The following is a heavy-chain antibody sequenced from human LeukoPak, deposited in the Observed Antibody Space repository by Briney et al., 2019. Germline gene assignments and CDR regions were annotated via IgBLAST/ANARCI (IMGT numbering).Heavy chain of an antibody. Sequence: SVKVSCKASGGTFSSYAISWVRQAPGQVLEWMGGIIPIFGTANYAQKFQGRVTITADKSTSTAYMELSSLRSEDTAVYYCASTPQWLVPQNFDYWGQGTLVTVSS. CDR2: IIPIFGTA. J-gene: IGHJ4*02. D-gene: IGHD6-19*01. CDR1: GGTFSSYA. V-gene: IGHV1-69*06. CDR3: ASTPQWLVPQNFDY.